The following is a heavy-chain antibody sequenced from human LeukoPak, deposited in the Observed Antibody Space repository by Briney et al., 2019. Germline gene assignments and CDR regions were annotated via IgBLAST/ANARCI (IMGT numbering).Heavy chain of an antibody. CDR3: ARERITPIVGATSFDY. CDR2: IYTSGST. CDR1: GGSISSYY. V-gene: IGHV4-4*07. J-gene: IGHJ4*02. D-gene: IGHD1-26*01. Sequence: SETLSLTCTVSGGSISSYYWSWIRQPAGKGLEWIGRIYTSGSTNYNPSLKSRVTMSVDTSKNQFSLKLSSVTAADTAVYYCARERITPIVGATSFDYWGQGTLVTVSS.